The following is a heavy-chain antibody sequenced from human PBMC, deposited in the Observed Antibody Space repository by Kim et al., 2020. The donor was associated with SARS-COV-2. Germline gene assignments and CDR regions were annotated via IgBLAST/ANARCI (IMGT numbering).Heavy chain of an antibody. D-gene: IGHD5-12*01. J-gene: IGHJ3*02. Sequence: YYADSVKGRLTISRDNSKNTLYLQMNSLRAEDTAVYYCAKVGATHYAFDIWGQGTMVTVSS. V-gene: IGHV3-23*01. CDR3: AKVGATHYAFDI.